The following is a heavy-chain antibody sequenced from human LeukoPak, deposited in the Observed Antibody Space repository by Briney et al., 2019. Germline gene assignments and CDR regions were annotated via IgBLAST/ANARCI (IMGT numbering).Heavy chain of an antibody. Sequence: SETLSLTCTVSGGSISTYYWSWIRQPPGKGLEWIGYTYFSGSTNYNPSLRSRVTISVDTSKNQFSLKLSSVTAADTAVYYCARDFHYYESTGYDPFDIWGQGTMVTVSS. V-gene: IGHV4-59*12. J-gene: IGHJ3*02. CDR1: GGSISTYY. CDR3: ARDFHYYESTGYDPFDI. D-gene: IGHD3-22*01. CDR2: TYFSGST.